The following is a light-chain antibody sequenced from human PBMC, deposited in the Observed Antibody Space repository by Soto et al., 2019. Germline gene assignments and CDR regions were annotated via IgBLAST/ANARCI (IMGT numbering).Light chain of an antibody. Sequence: EIVLTQSPGTLSLSPGERATLYGRASQTVTGNYLAWYQQKPGQSPRPLIYGSSDRATGIPDRFSGSGSGTDLTRTISRVDPEDFAGYYCKQYGSSPPYTFGQGTRLEIK. V-gene: IGKV3-20*01. CDR3: KQYGSSPPYT. J-gene: IGKJ2*01. CDR2: GSS. CDR1: QTVTGNY.